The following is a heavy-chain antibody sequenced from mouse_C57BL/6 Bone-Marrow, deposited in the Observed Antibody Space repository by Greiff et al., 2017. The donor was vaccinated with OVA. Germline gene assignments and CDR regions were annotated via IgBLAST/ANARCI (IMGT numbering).Heavy chain of an antibody. CDR2: IWSGGST. J-gene: IGHJ4*01. Sequence: QVHVKQSGPGLVQPSQSLSITCTVSGFSLTSYGVHWVRQSPGKGLEWLGVIWSGGSTDYNAAFISRLSISKDNSKSQVFFKMNSLQADDTAIYYCARFSSYYSNYDYAMDYWGQGTSVTVSS. D-gene: IGHD2-5*01. V-gene: IGHV2-2*01. CDR3: ARFSSYYSNYDYAMDY. CDR1: GFSLTSYG.